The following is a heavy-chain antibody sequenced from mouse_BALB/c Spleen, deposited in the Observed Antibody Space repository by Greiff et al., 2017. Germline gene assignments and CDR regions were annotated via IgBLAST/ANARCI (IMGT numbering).Heavy chain of an antibody. CDR1: GFSLTSYG. CDR2: IWGDGST. J-gene: IGHJ3*01. V-gene: IGHV2-3*01. Sequence: QVHVKQSGPGLVAPSQSLSITCTVSGFSLTSYGVSWVRQPPGKGLEWLGVIWGDGSTNYHSALISRLSISKDNSKSQVFLKLNSLQTDDTATYYCAKPGYGYDTAWFAYWGQGTLVTVSA. CDR3: AKPGYGYDTAWFAY. D-gene: IGHD2-2*01.